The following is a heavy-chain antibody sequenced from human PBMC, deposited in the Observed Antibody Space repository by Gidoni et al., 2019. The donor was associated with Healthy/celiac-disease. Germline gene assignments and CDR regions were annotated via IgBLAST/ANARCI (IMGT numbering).Heavy chain of an antibody. CDR2: IYYSGST. D-gene: IGHD2-15*01. CDR3: ARELVVAATPQNWFDP. Sequence: QLQLQESGPGLVKPSETLSLTCTVSGGSISSSSYYWGWIRQPPGKGLGWIGSIYYSGSTYYNPSLKSRVTISVDTSKNQFSLKLSSVTAADTAVYYCARELVVAATPQNWFDPWGQGTLVTVSS. V-gene: IGHV4-39*07. CDR1: GGSISSSSYY. J-gene: IGHJ5*02.